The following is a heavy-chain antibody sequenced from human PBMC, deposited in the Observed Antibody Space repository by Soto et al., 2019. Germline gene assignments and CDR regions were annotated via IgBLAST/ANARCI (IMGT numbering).Heavy chain of an antibody. CDR1: GYTFTSYG. V-gene: IGHV1-18*01. CDR3: AKRRVYSNGEFDN. CDR2: ITASNGNT. Sequence: QVQLVQSGAEVKKPGASVKVSCKASGYTFTSYGISWVRQAPGQGLEWMGWITASNGNTNYAHKLQCSVTMTTETSTGTAYMVMRWLRSDETAVYYGAKRRVYSNGEFDNWGQGTVVTVSS. J-gene: IGHJ4*02. D-gene: IGHD5-18*01.